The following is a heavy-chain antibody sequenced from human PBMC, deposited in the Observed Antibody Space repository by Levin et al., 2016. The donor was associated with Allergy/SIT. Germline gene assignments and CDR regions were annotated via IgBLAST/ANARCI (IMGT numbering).Heavy chain of an antibody. CDR1: GGSISSGFYY. CDR3: VRRGEYGDKRCFDP. Sequence: GSLRLSCTVSGGSISSGFYYWGWIRQPPGKALEWIGSIYYSGSTYYNPSLRRRVTISVDTSKNQFSLKLSSVTAADTAVYYCVRRGEYGDKRCFDPWGQGTLVTVSS. CDR2: IYYSGST. D-gene: IGHD3-16*01. J-gene: IGHJ5*02. V-gene: IGHV4-39*01.